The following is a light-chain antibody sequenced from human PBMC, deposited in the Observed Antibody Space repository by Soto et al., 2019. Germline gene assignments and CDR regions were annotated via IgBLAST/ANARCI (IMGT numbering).Light chain of an antibody. J-gene: IGKJ1*01. CDR2: DAS. V-gene: IGKV3-11*01. Sequence: EIVLTQSPATLSLSPGERATLSCRASQSVSSYLAWYQQKPGQAPRLLIYDASNRATGIPARFSGSGSGTDFTLTISSLESEDFAVYYRQQRSNWPWTFGQGTKVDIK. CDR1: QSVSSY. CDR3: QQRSNWPWT.